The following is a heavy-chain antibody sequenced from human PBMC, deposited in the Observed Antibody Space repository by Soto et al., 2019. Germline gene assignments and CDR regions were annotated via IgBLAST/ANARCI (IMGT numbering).Heavy chain of an antibody. Sequence: QVQLVQSGAEVKKPGASVKVSCKTSGYTFTSYHISWVRQAPGQGLEWMGWISAYNTNTNYAQKFQGRVTMTTDTLTSTAYMELRSMRSDDTDLYYCARDTPPTDYWGQGTLVTVSS. J-gene: IGHJ4*02. CDR3: ARDTPPTDY. CDR1: GYTFTSYH. V-gene: IGHV1-18*01. CDR2: ISAYNTNT.